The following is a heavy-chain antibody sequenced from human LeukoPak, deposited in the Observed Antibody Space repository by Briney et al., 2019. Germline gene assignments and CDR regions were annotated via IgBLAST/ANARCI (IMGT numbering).Heavy chain of an antibody. CDR3: AKDHDSSGYYYYYFDY. V-gene: IGHV3-23*01. CDR1: GFTFSSYA. Sequence: GGSLRLSCAASGFTFSSYAMSWVRQAPGKGLEWVSAISGSGGSTYYADSVKGRFTISRDNSKNTLYPQMNSLRAEDTAVYYCAKDHDSSGYYYYYFDYWGQGTLVTVSS. CDR2: ISGSGGST. D-gene: IGHD3-22*01. J-gene: IGHJ4*02.